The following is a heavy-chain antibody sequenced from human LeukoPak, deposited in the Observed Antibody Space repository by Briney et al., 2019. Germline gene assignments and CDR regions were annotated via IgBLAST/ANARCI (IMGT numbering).Heavy chain of an antibody. Sequence: SQTLSLTCTVSGGSISSGGYYWSWIRQHPGKGLEWNGYIYYSGSTYYNPSLKSRVTISVDTSKNQFSLKLSSVTAADTAVYYWAREYSSSWADAFDIWGQGTMVTVSS. D-gene: IGHD6-13*01. CDR1: GGSISSGGYY. V-gene: IGHV4-31*03. CDR3: AREYSSSWADAFDI. CDR2: IYYSGST. J-gene: IGHJ3*02.